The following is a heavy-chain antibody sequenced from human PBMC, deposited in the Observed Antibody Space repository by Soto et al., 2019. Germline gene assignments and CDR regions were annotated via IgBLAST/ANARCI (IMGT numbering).Heavy chain of an antibody. CDR1: GGSISSGGYY. Sequence: SETLSLTCTVSGGSISSGGYYWSWIRQHPGKGLEWIGYIYYSGSTYYNPPLKSRVTISVDTSKNQFPLKLSSVTAADTAVYYCARGYDSSGYSFWFDPWGQGTLVSVSS. D-gene: IGHD3-22*01. V-gene: IGHV4-31*03. CDR3: ARGYDSSGYSFWFDP. CDR2: IYYSGST. J-gene: IGHJ5*02.